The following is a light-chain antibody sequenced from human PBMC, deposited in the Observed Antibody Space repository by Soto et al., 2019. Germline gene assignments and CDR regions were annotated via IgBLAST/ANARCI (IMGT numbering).Light chain of an antibody. CDR2: EVS. Sequence: QSALTQPASVSGSPGQSITISCTGTSSDVGGYNYVSWYQQHPGKAPKLMIYEVSNRPSGVSNRFSGSKSGNTASLTISGLRAEDEADYYCSSYTSSNTLVVFGTGTKLTVL. J-gene: IGLJ1*01. CDR3: SSYTSSNTLVV. V-gene: IGLV2-14*01. CDR1: SSDVGGYNY.